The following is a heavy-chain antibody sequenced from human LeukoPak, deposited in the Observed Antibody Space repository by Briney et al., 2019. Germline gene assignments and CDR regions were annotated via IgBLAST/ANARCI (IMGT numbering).Heavy chain of an antibody. Sequence: GGSLRLSCAASGFTFDDYAMHWVRQAPGKGLEWVSGISWSSGSIVYADSVNGRFTISRDNAKNSLYLQMNSLKPEDTALYYCAKDSTSTIVGATQDYWGQGTLVIVSS. V-gene: IGHV3-9*01. CDR3: AKDSTSTIVGATQDY. D-gene: IGHD1-26*01. CDR1: GFTFDDYA. CDR2: ISWSSGSI. J-gene: IGHJ4*02.